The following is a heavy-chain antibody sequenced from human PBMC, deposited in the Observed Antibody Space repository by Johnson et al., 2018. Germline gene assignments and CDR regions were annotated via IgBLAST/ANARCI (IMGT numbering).Heavy chain of an antibody. CDR3: TSDAFDI. V-gene: IGHV3-64*07. Sequence: EQLVEAGGGLAEPGGSMRLWCAASGFMFSRYGLHWVRQAPGKGLEYVSAISGNGAITYYADSVKGRFTISRDNSKNTLFLQMGSLRVEDPALYYCTSDAFDIWGPGTMVTVSS. CDR2: ISGNGAIT. CDR1: GFMFSRYG. J-gene: IGHJ3*02.